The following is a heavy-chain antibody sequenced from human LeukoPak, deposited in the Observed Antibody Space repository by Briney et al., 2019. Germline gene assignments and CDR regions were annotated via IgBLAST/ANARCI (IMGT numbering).Heavy chain of an antibody. V-gene: IGHV1-2*02. CDR2: INPNSGGT. Sequence: ASVTVSCKASGYTFTGYYMHWVRQAPGKGLEWMGWINPNSGGTNYAQKFQGRVTMTRDTSISTAYMELSRLRSDDTAVYYCARGLLRFLEWKGHFDYWGQGTLVTVSS. CDR3: ARGLLRFLEWKGHFDY. CDR1: GYTFTGYY. J-gene: IGHJ4*02. D-gene: IGHD3-3*01.